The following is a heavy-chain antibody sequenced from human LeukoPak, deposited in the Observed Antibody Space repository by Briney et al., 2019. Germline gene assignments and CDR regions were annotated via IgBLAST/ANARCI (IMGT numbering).Heavy chain of an antibody. D-gene: IGHD3-22*01. CDR3: AKESFIPYYYDSSGYIDY. CDR1: GFTFSSYA. Sequence: QSGGSLRLSCAASGFTFSSYAMNWVRQAPGKGLEWVSGISGSGGSTEYADSVEGRFTISRDNSKNTLFLQMNSLRAEDTALYYCAKESFIPYYYDSSGYIDYWGQGTLVTVSS. J-gene: IGHJ4*02. CDR2: ISGSGGST. V-gene: IGHV3-23*01.